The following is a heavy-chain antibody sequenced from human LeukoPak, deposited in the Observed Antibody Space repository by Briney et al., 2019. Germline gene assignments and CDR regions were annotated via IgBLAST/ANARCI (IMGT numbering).Heavy chain of an antibody. CDR1: GPTLDDSA. V-gene: IGHV3-9*01. CDR3: ARSLSGYYGIIDY. J-gene: IGHJ4*02. Sequence: PGGSLRLSCAPSGPTLDDSAMHWVPQPPEKGLEWVSGFSWNSGSIGYADSVKGRFTISRDDAKNSLYLQMNSLRAEDTALYYCARSLSGYYGIIDYWGQGTLVTVSS. D-gene: IGHD3-22*01. CDR2: FSWNSGSI.